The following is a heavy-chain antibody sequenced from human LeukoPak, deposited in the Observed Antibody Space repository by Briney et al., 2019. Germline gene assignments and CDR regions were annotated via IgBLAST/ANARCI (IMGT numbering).Heavy chain of an antibody. CDR1: GGSISSSSYY. CDR3: AREYSGSYYVDY. J-gene: IGHJ4*02. V-gene: IGHV4-39*07. Sequence: SETLSLTCTVSGGSISSSSYYWGWIRQPPGKGLEWIGSIYYSGSTYCNPSLKSRVTISVDTSKNQFSLKLSSVTAADTAVYYCAREYSGSYYVDYWGQGTLVTVSS. CDR2: IYYSGST. D-gene: IGHD1-26*01.